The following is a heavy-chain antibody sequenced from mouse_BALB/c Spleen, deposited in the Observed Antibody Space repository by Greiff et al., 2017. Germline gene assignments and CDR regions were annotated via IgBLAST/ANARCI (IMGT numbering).Heavy chain of an antibody. CDR2: SRNKANDYTT. V-gene: IGHV7-1*02. CDR1: GFTFSDFY. J-gene: IGHJ3*01. D-gene: IGHD1-2*01. Sequence: DVKLVESGGGLVQPGGSLRLSCATSGFTFSDFYMEWVRQPPGKRLEWIAASRNKANDYTTEYSASVKGRFIVSRDTSQSILYLQMNALRAEDTAIYYCARSTTATGFAYWGQGTLVTVSA. CDR3: ARSTTATGFAY.